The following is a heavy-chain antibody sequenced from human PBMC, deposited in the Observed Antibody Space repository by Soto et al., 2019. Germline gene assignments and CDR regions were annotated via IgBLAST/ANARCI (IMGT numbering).Heavy chain of an antibody. Sequence: PGGSLRLSCAASGFSLSTYGMHWVRQAPGKGLEWVAIIWYDGNKKNYADSVKGRFTISRDTSRNMVYLQMTSLRADDTAVYYCARDEDYYNRRLVHWGQGSPVTVSS. CDR2: IWYDGNKK. V-gene: IGHV3-33*01. D-gene: IGHD3-22*01. CDR3: ARDEDYYNRRLVH. J-gene: IGHJ4*02. CDR1: GFSLSTYG.